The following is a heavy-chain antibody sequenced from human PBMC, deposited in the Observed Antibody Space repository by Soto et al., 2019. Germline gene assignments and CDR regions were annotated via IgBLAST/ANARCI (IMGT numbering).Heavy chain of an antibody. J-gene: IGHJ5*02. V-gene: IGHV1-2*02. Sequence: ASVKVSCKGSGYTFTGYYMHWVRQAPGQGLEWMGWINPNSGGTNYAQKFQGRVTMTRDTSISTAYMELSRLRSDDTAVYYCARESIGIVVVVAANLDPWGQGTLVTVSS. CDR3: ARESIGIVVVVAANLDP. D-gene: IGHD2-15*01. CDR2: INPNSGGT. CDR1: GYTFTGYY.